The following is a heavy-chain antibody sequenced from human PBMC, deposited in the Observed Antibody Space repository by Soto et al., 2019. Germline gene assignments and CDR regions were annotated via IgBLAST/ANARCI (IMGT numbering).Heavy chain of an antibody. Sequence: GGSLRLSCAASGFTFSSYAMHWVRQAPGKGLEWVAVISYDGSNKYYADSVKGRFTISRDNSKNTLYLQMNSLRAEDTAVYYCARGTLGYYYDSSGYLGVWGQGTLVTVSS. CDR1: GFTFSSYA. CDR2: ISYDGSNK. V-gene: IGHV3-30-3*01. CDR3: ARGTLGYYYDSSGYLGV. J-gene: IGHJ4*02. D-gene: IGHD3-22*01.